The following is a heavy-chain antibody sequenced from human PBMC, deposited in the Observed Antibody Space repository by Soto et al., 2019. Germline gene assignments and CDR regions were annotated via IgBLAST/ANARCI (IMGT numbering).Heavy chain of an antibody. J-gene: IGHJ4*02. CDR3: AKVKVAENF. V-gene: IGHV3-30-3*01. CDR1: GFTFTSYA. CDR2: ISFGGDNQ. D-gene: IGHD6-13*01. Sequence: PGGSLRLSCAASGFTFTSYAMHWVSQCPVKGLEWVAVISFGGDNQYYADSVKGRFTISRDNLKNTLYLQMNSLRVEDTAIYYCAKVKVAENFWGRGTLVTVSS.